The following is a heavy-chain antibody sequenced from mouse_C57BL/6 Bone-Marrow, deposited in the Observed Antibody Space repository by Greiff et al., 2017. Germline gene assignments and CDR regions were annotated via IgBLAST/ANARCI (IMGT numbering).Heavy chain of an antibody. Sequence: QVQLQQSGAELVRPGASVKMSCKASGYTFTSYNMHWVKQTPRQGLEWIGAINPGNGDTSSNQKFNGKATLTADKSSSTAYMELRSLTSEDSAVYFCARYDGYPLYYCAWDYWGQGTTVTVSS. V-gene: IGHV1-12*01. CDR2: INPGNGDT. CDR1: GYTFTSYN. D-gene: IGHD2-3*01. CDR3: ARYDGYPLYYCAWDY. J-gene: IGHJ4*01.